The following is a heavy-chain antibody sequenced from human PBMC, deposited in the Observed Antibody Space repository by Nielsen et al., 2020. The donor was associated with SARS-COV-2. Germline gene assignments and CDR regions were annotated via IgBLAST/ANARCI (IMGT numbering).Heavy chain of an antibody. J-gene: IGHJ4*02. CDR3: AKDLSVVAAAGPSDY. V-gene: IGHV3-48*01. D-gene: IGHD6-13*01. CDR2: ISSSGRVI. Sequence: GESLKISCAASGFIFSSYSLNWVRQAPGKELEWVSYISSSGRVIYYADSVKGRFTISRDNSKNTLYLQMNSLRAEDTAVYYCAKDLSVVAAAGPSDYWGQGTLVTVPQ. CDR1: GFIFSSYS.